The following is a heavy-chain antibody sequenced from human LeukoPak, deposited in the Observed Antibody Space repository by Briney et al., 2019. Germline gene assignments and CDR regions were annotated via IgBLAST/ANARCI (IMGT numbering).Heavy chain of an antibody. CDR3: ARDRTEYEYGGIPHWYFDL. CDR2: IYVSGTT. J-gene: IGHJ2*01. Sequence: SETLSLTCAVYGGSFSGYYWTWIRQPAGKGLEWIGRIYVSGTTNYNPSLKSRVTISVDTSKNQFSLKLRSVTAADTAVYFCARDRTEYEYGGIPHWYFDLWGRGTQVTVSS. CDR1: GGSFSGYY. D-gene: IGHD4-23*01. V-gene: IGHV4-4*07.